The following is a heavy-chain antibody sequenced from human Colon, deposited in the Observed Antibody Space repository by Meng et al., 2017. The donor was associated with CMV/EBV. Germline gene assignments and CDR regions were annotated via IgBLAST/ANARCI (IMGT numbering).Heavy chain of an antibody. J-gene: IGHJ4*02. CDR3: ARDPGYGALDY. Sequence: GGPLRLSCAASGFTFSSYSMNWVRQAPGKGLEWVSYISSSGNIIYYADSVKGRFTISRDNAKNSLYLQMNSLRAEDTAVYYCARDPGYGALDYWGQGTLVTVSS. V-gene: IGHV3-48*04. CDR1: GFTFSSYS. CDR2: ISSSGNII. D-gene: IGHD1-26*01.